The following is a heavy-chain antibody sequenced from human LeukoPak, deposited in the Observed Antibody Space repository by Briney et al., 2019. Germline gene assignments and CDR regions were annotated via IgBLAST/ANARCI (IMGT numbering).Heavy chain of an antibody. D-gene: IGHD1-26*01. J-gene: IGHJ4*02. CDR1: GFTFSSHG. V-gene: IGHV3-23*01. CDR3: AREDSGSCYFDY. Sequence: GGSLRLSCAASGFTFSSHGMSWVRQAPGKGLEWVSTISGSGDYTYYADSVKGRFTISRDNSKNTLYLQVNSLRAEDTAIYYCAREDSGSCYFDYWGQGTLVTVSS. CDR2: ISGSGDYT.